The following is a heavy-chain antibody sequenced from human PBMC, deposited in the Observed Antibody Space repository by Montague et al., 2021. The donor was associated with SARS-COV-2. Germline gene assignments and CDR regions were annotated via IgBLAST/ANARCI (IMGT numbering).Heavy chain of an antibody. CDR2: IYYSGST. CDR3: ARDGYNAHQNYWYFDL. Sequence: SETLSLTCTVSGGSISTYYWSWIRQPSGKGLEWIGYIYYSGSTNXXPSLKSRVTISVDTSKNQFSLKLSSVTAADTAVYYCARDGYNAHQNYWYFDLWGRGTLVTVSS. V-gene: IGHV4-59*12. D-gene: IGHD5-24*01. CDR1: GGSISTYY. J-gene: IGHJ2*01.